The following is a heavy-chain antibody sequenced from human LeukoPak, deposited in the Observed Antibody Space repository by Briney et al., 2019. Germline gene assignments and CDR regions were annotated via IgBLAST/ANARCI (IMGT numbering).Heavy chain of an antibody. D-gene: IGHD3-22*01. J-gene: IGHJ4*02. CDR1: GFTVDSNY. CDR2: IYTGGNT. Sequence: GGSLRLSCAASGFTVDSNYLSWVRQAPGKGLEWVSTIYTGGNTYYAASVKGRFTISRDFSKNTVFLHMNSLRAEDTAMYYCARGDDSGYYDYFDYWGQGALVIVSS. CDR3: ARGDDSGYYDYFDY. V-gene: IGHV3-53*01.